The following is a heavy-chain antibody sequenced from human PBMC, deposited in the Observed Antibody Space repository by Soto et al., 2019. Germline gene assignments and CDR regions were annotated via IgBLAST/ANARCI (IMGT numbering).Heavy chain of an antibody. V-gene: IGHV4-34*01. Sequence: SETLSLTCAVYGVSFSGYYWSWIRQPPGKGLEWIGEINHSGSTNYNPSLKSRVTISVDTSKNQFSLKLSSVTAADTAVYYCARVSVVVVAATQSFDYWGQGTLVTVSS. CDR3: ARVSVVVVAATQSFDY. J-gene: IGHJ4*02. D-gene: IGHD2-15*01. CDR2: INHSGST. CDR1: GVSFSGYY.